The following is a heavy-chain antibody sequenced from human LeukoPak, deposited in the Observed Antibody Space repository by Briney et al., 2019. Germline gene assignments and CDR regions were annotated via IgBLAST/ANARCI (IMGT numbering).Heavy chain of an antibody. J-gene: IGHJ6*02. D-gene: IGHD2/OR15-2a*01. CDR2: ISPGVSGYT. CDR3: VRDVSRRIGMDV. Sequence: GGSLRLSCLASGLSFNSYTMNWVREALGKGLEWVSTISPGVSGYTWYAESVKGRFTISRDNPENSLYLQMDSLRADDTAVYYCVRDVSRRIGMDVWGQGTTVTVSS. V-gene: IGHV3-21*06. CDR1: GLSFNSYT.